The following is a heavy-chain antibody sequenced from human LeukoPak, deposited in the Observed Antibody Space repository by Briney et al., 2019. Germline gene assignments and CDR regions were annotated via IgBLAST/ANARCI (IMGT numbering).Heavy chain of an antibody. D-gene: IGHD5-24*01. CDR1: GFTFSNAW. CDR3: ARDQYVATIGHDS. V-gene: IGHV3-15*01. J-gene: IGHJ5*01. CDR2: IKSKTDGGTT. Sequence: GGSLRLSCAASGFTFSNAWMSWVRQAPGKGLEWVGRIKSKTDGGTTDYAAPVKGRFTISRDDSQNTLYLQMNSVRAEDTAVYYCARDQYVATIGHDSWGQGTLVTVSS.